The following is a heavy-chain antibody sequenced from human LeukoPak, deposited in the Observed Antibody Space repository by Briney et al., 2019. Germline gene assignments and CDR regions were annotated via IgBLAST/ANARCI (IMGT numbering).Heavy chain of an antibody. V-gene: IGHV3-48*03. J-gene: IGHJ3*02. CDR2: ISSSGSTI. CDR1: GFTFSSYE. Sequence: GGSLRLSCAASGFTFSSYEMNWVRQAPGKGLEWVSYISSSGSTIYYEDSVKGRFTISRDNAKNSLYLQMNSLRAEDTAVYYCARDGGWDAFDIWGQGTMVTVSS. D-gene: IGHD6-19*01. CDR3: ARDGGWDAFDI.